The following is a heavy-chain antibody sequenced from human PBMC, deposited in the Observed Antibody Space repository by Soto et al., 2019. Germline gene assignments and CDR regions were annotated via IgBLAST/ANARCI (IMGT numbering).Heavy chain of an antibody. CDR1: GFSFRSYW. CDR2: INSDGSSS. D-gene: IGHD1-26*01. J-gene: IGHJ4*02. CDR3: ARVVTHYNGSYRTIDY. V-gene: IGHV3-74*01. Sequence: EVQLVESGGGLVQPGGSLRLSCAASGFSFRSYWMHWVRQAPGKGLVWVSRINSDGSSSTYADSVKGRFTISRDNAKKTLYLQMNSLRAEDTAVYYCARVVTHYNGSYRTIDYWGQGTLVTVSS.